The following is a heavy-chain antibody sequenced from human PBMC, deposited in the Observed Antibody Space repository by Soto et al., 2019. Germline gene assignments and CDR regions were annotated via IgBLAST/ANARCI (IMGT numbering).Heavy chain of an antibody. D-gene: IGHD3-16*02. J-gene: IGHJ6*02. CDR1: GFTFSSYA. CDR3: ARDFYDYVWGSYRYTAYYYYYGMDV. V-gene: IGHV3-30-3*01. Sequence: QVQLVESGGGVVQPGRSLRLSCAASGFTFSSYAMHWVRQAPGKGLEWVAVISYDGSNKYYADSVKGRFTISRDNSKNTLYLQMSSLRAEDTAVYYCARDFYDYVWGSYRYTAYYYYYGMDVWGQGTTVTVSS. CDR2: ISYDGSNK.